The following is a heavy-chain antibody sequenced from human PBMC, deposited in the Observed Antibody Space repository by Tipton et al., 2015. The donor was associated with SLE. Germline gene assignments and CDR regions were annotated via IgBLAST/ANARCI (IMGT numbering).Heavy chain of an antibody. J-gene: IGHJ4*02. CDR1: CGSNSSYY. D-gene: IGHD3-22*01. Sequence: SLTCTVFCGSNSSYYWSWIRQPPGKGLEWLGYIYFAGSTNYNPSRKSRITILVDTSENPFSLKLGSVTAADTAVYYCARDPYYYDSSGDWGQGTLVTVSS. CDR3: ARDPYYYDSSGD. V-gene: IGHV4-59*12. CDR2: IYFAGST.